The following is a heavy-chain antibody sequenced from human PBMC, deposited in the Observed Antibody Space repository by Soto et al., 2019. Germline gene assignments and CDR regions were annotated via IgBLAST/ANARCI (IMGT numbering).Heavy chain of an antibody. V-gene: IGHV3-30-3*01. Sequence: GVSLRLSCAASGFTFSSYAMHWVRQAPGKGLEWVAVISYDGSNKYYADSVKGRFTISRDNSKNTLYLQMNSLRAEDTAVYYCAREGSGYCSSTSCYYYGMDVWGQGTTVTVSS. J-gene: IGHJ6*02. CDR2: ISYDGSNK. CDR3: AREGSGYCSSTSCYYYGMDV. D-gene: IGHD2-2*01. CDR1: GFTFSSYA.